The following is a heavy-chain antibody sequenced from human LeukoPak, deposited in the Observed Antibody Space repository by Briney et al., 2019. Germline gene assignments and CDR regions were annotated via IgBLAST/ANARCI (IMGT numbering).Heavy chain of an antibody. D-gene: IGHD1-26*01. J-gene: IGHJ3*02. CDR2: IAIGGET. V-gene: IGHV3-13*01. CDR3: ARAHVGAGLAFDI. Sequence: GGSLRLSCAASGFTFSNYDMHWVRQPTGKGLEWVAAIAIGGETYYPASVEGRFTISRENAKNSLYLQMNNLRAGDTAVYYCARAHVGAGLAFDIWGQGTMVTVSS. CDR1: GFTFSNYD.